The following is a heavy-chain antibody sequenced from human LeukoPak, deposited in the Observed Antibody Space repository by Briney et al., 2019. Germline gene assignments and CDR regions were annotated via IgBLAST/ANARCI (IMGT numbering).Heavy chain of an antibody. CDR2: IGSSSRDK. V-gene: IGHV3-21*06. J-gene: IGHJ4*02. CDR3: ARVGRSGWTVDY. CDR1: GFTFSRRT. Sequence: GESLRLSCAASGFTFSRRTMNWVRQAPGKGLEWLSSIGSSSRDKYYADSVKGRFTISRDNGEYSLYLQMNSLRVEDTAVYYCARVGRSGWTVDYWGQGTLVTVSS. D-gene: IGHD6-19*01.